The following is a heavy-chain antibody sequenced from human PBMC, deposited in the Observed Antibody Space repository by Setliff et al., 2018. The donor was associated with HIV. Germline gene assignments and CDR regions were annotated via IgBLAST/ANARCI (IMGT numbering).Heavy chain of an antibody. CDR2: ISGTSSTI. J-gene: IGHJ5*02. Sequence: PGGSLRLSCAASGFTFSYYSMNWVRQAPGKGLEWVSYISGTSSTIYYSDSVKGRFTISRDDAKNSLHLQMNSLRAEDTAVYYCARGVVVAAHNWFDPWGQGTLVTVSS. CDR1: GFTFSYYS. V-gene: IGHV3-48*01. D-gene: IGHD2-15*01. CDR3: ARGVVVAAHNWFDP.